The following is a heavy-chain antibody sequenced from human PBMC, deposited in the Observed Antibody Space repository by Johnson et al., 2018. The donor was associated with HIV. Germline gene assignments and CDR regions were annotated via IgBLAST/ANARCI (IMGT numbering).Heavy chain of an antibody. CDR1: GFTFNTYW. CDR3: ARVRASGWGSYPNDAFDI. CDR2: INQDGSEK. J-gene: IGHJ3*02. Sequence: VHLVESGGGLVKPGVSLSLSCAASGFTFNTYWMTWVRQAPGKGLEWVANINQDGSEKDYVDSVKGRFTISRDIAKNSLYLQMSGLRAEDTAVYYCARVRASGWGSYPNDAFDIWGQGTMVTVSS. D-gene: IGHD3-16*02. V-gene: IGHV3-7*01.